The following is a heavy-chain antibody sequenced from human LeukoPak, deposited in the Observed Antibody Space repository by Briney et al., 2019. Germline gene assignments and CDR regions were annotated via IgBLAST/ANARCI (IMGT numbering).Heavy chain of an antibody. CDR3: ATGTPYDLLPF. Sequence: ASVKVSCRVSGYSITELSTHWVRRAPGKGREWMGGFDPGSGEIIYEQKFQDSATMADDTSTDTAYMELSSLRSEDTAPYYCATGTPYDLLPFWGQGTLVTVSS. V-gene: IGHV1-24*01. CDR1: GYSITELS. CDR2: FDPGSGEI. D-gene: IGHD3-9*01. J-gene: IGHJ4*02.